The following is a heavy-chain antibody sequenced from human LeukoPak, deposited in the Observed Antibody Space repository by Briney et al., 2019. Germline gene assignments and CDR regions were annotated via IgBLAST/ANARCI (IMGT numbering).Heavy chain of an antibody. Sequence: PGGSLRLSCAASGFTFSSYGMHWVRQAPGKGLEWVAVISYDGSNKYYADSVKGRFTISRDNSKNTLYLQMNSLRAEDTAVYYCATIASNYYDSSGYFGPWGQGTLVTVSS. CDR3: ATIASNYYDSSGYFGP. D-gene: IGHD3-22*01. V-gene: IGHV3-30*03. CDR2: ISYDGSNK. J-gene: IGHJ5*02. CDR1: GFTFSSYG.